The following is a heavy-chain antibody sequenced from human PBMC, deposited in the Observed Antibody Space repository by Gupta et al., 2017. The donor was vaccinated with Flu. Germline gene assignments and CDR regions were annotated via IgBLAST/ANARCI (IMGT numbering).Heavy chain of an antibody. Sequence: QVQLVESGGDVVRPGRSLRLSCAAPGFTFNFYGMLWVRQAPGKGLEWLEVVSSEGRTTYYADSVKGRFTLSRDNSKNTLSLQMNSLKTDDTAVYYCAKEGSSSGSSRFHFDYWGQGTLVTVSS. CDR1: GFTFNFYG. CDR3: AKEGSSSGSSRFHFDY. D-gene: IGHD3-22*01. CDR2: VSSEGRTT. V-gene: IGHV3-30*18. J-gene: IGHJ4*02.